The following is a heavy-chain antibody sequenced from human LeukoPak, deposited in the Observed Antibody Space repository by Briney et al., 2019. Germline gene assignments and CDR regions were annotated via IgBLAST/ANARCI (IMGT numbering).Heavy chain of an antibody. CDR3: ARVRGRYCSSTSCYREFDY. D-gene: IGHD2-2*02. J-gene: IGHJ4*02. V-gene: IGHV1-69*05. CDR1: GGTFSSYA. Sequence: GASVRVSCKASGGTFSSYAISWVRQAPGQGLEWMGGIIPIFGTANYAQQFQGRVTITTDESTSTAYMELSSLRSEDTAVYYCARVRGRYCSSTSCYREFDYWGQGTLVTVSS. CDR2: IIPIFGTA.